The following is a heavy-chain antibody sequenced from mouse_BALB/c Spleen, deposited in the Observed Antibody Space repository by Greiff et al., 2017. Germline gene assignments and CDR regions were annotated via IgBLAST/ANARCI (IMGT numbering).Heavy chain of an antibody. CDR1: GFTFSSYG. J-gene: IGHJ3*01. D-gene: IGHD2-3*01. CDR3: ARQHDGSFAY. V-gene: IGHV5-6*01. CDR2: ISSGGSYT. Sequence: EVMLVESGADLVKPGGSLKLSCAASGFTFSSYGMSWVRQTPDKRLEWVATISSGGSYTYYPDSVKGRFTISRDNAKNTLYLQMSSLKSEDTAMYYCARQHDGSFAYWGQGTLVTVSA.